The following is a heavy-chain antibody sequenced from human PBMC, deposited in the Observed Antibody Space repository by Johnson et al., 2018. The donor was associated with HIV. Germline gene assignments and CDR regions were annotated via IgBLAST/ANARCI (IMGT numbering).Heavy chain of an antibody. D-gene: IGHD6-13*01. CDR1: GFTFSSYW. CDR3: GQSSMLLDAFGM. V-gene: IGHV3-7*02. CDR2: INQDGSEK. Sequence: VQLVESGGGVVRPGGSLRLSCAASGFTFSSYWMNWVRQAPGKGLEWVANINQDGSEKYDLDSEKGRFTISRDNAKNSLYLQMNSLRAEDTAVYYCGQSSMLLDAFGMWGQGTMVTVSS. J-gene: IGHJ3*02.